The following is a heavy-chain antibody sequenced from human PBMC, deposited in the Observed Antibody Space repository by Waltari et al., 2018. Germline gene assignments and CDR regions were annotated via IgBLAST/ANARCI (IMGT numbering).Heavy chain of an antibody. CDR2: IIPIFGTA. V-gene: IGHV1-69*05. CDR3: ARGSTIFGVVIIDY. CDR1: GGTFSSYA. D-gene: IGHD3-3*01. Sequence: QVQLVQSGAEVKKPGSSVKVSCKASGGTFSSYAISWVRQAPGTGLEWMGGIIPIFGTANYAQKFQGRVTITTDESTSTAYMELSSLRSEDTAVYYCARGSTIFGVVIIDYWGQGTLVTVSS. J-gene: IGHJ4*02.